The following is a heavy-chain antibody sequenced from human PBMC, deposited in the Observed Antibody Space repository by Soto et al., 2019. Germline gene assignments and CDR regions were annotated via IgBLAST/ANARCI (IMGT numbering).Heavy chain of an antibody. J-gene: IGHJ6*03. V-gene: IGHV1-46*03. Sequence: ASVKVSCKASGYTFTSYYMHWVRQAPGQGLEWMGIINPSGGSTSYAQKFQGRVTMTRDRSTSTVYMELSSLRSEDTAVYYCARDPVAGTYYYYMDVWGKGTTVTVSS. CDR2: INPSGGST. CDR1: GYTFTSYY. D-gene: IGHD6-19*01. CDR3: ARDPVAGTYYYYMDV.